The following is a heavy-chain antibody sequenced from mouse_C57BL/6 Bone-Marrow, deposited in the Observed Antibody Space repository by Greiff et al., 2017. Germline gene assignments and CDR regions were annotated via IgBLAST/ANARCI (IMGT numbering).Heavy chain of an antibody. J-gene: IGHJ2*01. CDR1: GFTFSDYG. D-gene: IGHD1-1*01. CDR2: ISSGSSTI. CDR3: ARYYGSSFDY. V-gene: IGHV5-17*01. Sequence: EVKVVESGGGLVKPGGSLKLSCAASGFTFSDYGMHWVRQAPEKGLEWVAYISSGSSTIYYADTVKGRFTISRDNAKNTLFLQMTSLRSEDTAMDYCARYYGSSFDYWGQGTTLTVSS.